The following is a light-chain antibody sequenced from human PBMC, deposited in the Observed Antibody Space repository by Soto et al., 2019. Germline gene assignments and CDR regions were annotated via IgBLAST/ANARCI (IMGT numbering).Light chain of an antibody. CDR3: QQYGNSPLT. J-gene: IGKJ3*01. Sequence: EIVLTQSPGTLSLSPWERATLSCTASQSVAGNFLAWYQQRPGQAPRLLISAASSRATAIPDRFSGSGSGTEFTLTISRLEPDDSAVYFCQQYGNSPLTFGPGTKLNIK. CDR1: QSVAGNF. CDR2: AAS. V-gene: IGKV3-20*01.